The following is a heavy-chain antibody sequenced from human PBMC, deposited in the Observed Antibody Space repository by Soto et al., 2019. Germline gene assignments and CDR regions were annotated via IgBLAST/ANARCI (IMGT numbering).Heavy chain of an antibody. J-gene: IGHJ6*02. CDR2: INGHNGNT. Sequence: QVQLVQSGTEVKKPGASVKVSCKTSGDGFTNFGISWVRQAPGQGLEWMGWINGHNGNTDYAQSLQDRITMTTASSTKTGYKELRILRYDDTAVYFCAGVGRSSVSNYGIDVWGQGTTVTVAS. CDR3: AGVGRSSVSNYGIDV. V-gene: IGHV1-18*01. CDR1: GDGFTNFG. D-gene: IGHD3-10*01.